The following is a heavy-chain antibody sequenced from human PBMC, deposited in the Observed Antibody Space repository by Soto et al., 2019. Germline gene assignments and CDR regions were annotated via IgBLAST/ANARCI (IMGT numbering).Heavy chain of an antibody. CDR1: GYSFNSYW. Sequence: GESLKISCKGSGYSFNSYWLGWVRQVPGKGLEGMGIIYPCYSDTRYSRSCQGQVTISANKSISTADLQWRSLKASDSAMYYCARQMDSYFDYWGQGTLVTVSS. CDR2: IYPCYSDT. D-gene: IGHD2-2*03. J-gene: IGHJ4*02. V-gene: IGHV5-51*01. CDR3: ARQMDSYFDY.